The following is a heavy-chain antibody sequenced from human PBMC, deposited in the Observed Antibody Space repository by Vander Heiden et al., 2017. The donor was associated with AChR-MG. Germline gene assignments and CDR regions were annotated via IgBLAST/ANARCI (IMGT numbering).Heavy chain of an antibody. CDR3: AKDLDCWSGYHLDY. Sequence: QVQLVESGGGVVQPGRSLRLSCAASGFTFSSYGMHWVRQAPGKGLEWVAVISYDGSNKYYADSVKGRFTISRDNSKNTLYLQMNSLRAEDTAVYYCAKDLDCWSGYHLDYWGQGTLVTVSS. J-gene: IGHJ4*02. D-gene: IGHD3-3*01. CDR2: ISYDGSNK. V-gene: IGHV3-30*18. CDR1: GFTFSSYG.